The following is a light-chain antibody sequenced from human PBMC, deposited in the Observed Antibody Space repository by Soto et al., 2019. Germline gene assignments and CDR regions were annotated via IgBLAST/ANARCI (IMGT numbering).Light chain of an antibody. Sequence: DITITQSPSTLTASVGDRVTITCRASQTIDSWLAWYQQRPGKPPNLLIYKASTLASGVPSRFSGSGSGTEFTLTINSLQPDDFATYYCQQYHIYSGTFGQGTKVDI. CDR1: QTIDSW. V-gene: IGKV1-5*03. CDR3: QQYHIYSGT. J-gene: IGKJ1*01. CDR2: KAS.